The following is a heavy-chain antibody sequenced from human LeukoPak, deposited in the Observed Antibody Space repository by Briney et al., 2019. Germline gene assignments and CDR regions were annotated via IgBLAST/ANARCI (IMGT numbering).Heavy chain of an antibody. CDR1: GFTVRSSY. J-gene: IGHJ3*01. CDR3: AKDRWWFGESNAFDV. Sequence: GGSLRLSCAASGFTVRSSYMSWVRQAPGKGLEWVSVIYSGGSPDYADSAKGRFTISTDNSKNTLYLQMISLRVEDTAVYYCAKDRWWFGESNAFDVWGQGTVVTVSS. D-gene: IGHD3-10*01. CDR2: IYSGGSP. V-gene: IGHV3-53*01.